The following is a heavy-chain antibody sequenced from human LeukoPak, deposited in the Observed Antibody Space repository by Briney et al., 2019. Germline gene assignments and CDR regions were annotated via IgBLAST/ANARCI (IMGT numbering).Heavy chain of an antibody. V-gene: IGHV3-9*01. Sequence: GRSLRLSCAVSGFTFDDYAMHWVRQVPGKGLEWVSSISWNSGRVVYADSVKGRFTISRDNAKNSLYLQMNSLRAEDTAVYYCAGEGKNYYDSSGYSFDYWGQGTLVTVSS. CDR3: AGEGKNYYDSSGYSFDY. J-gene: IGHJ4*02. CDR2: ISWNSGRV. CDR1: GFTFDDYA. D-gene: IGHD3-22*01.